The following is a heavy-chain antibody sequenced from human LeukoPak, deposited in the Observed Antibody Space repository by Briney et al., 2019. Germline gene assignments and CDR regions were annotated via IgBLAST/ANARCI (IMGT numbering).Heavy chain of an antibody. D-gene: IGHD4-17*01. CDR1: GGSISSSNW. J-gene: IGHJ4*02. CDR2: IYHSGST. CDR3: ARALYGDWRNYFDH. V-gene: IGHV4-4*02. Sequence: SGTLSLTCAVSGGSISSSNWWSWVRQPPGKGLEWIGEIYHSGSTNYNPSLKSRVTISVDKSKNQFSLKLSSLTAADTAVYYCARALYGDWRNYFDHWGQGTLVTVSS.